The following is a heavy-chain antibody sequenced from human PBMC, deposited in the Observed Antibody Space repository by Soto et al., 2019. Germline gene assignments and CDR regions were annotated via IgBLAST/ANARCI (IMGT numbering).Heavy chain of an antibody. J-gene: IGHJ4*02. CDR2: ITQTGGDT. D-gene: IGHD6-19*01. CDR3: ARDLGWAFDY. Sequence: EVQLVESGGGLAQPGGSLRLSCVASGFSFSVYTMNWFRQAPGQALEWLSFITQTGGDTYYTDSVKGRFTISRDNAKNSLYMELNNLRAEDTAVYYCARDLGWAFDYWGRGTLVTSSS. CDR1: GFSFSVYT. V-gene: IGHV3-48*01.